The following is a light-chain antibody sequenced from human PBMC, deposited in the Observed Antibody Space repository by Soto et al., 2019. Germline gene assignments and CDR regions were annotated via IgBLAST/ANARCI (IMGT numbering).Light chain of an antibody. CDR2: DDN. CDR1: SSNIGGNS. Sequence: QSVLTQPPSGSAAPGQKVTISCSGSSSNIGGNSVSWYQQLPGTAPKLLIYDDNKRPSGIPDRFSGSKSGTSATLGITGFQSGDEADYYCGSWDSSLGSYVFATATKVIVL. J-gene: IGLJ1*01. CDR3: GSWDSSLGSYV. V-gene: IGLV1-51*01.